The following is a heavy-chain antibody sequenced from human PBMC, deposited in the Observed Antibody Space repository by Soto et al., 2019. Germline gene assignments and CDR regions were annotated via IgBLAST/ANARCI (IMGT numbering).Heavy chain of an antibody. CDR3: ARHIPRIAARPGVRGYYYYYMDV. D-gene: IGHD6-6*01. CDR2: IYYSGST. Sequence: QVQLQESGPGLVKPSETLSLTCTVSGGSISSYYWSWIRQPPGKGLEWIGYIYYSGSTNYNPSLKSRVTISVDTSKNQFSLKLSSVTAADTAVYYCARHIPRIAARPGVRGYYYYYMDVWGKGTTVTVSS. V-gene: IGHV4-59*08. CDR1: GGSISSYY. J-gene: IGHJ6*03.